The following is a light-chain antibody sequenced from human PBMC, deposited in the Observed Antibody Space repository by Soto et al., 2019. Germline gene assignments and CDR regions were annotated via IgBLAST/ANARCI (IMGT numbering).Light chain of an antibody. CDR1: QRLSISY. J-gene: IGKJ4*02. Sequence: EIVLTKSPVTLSLPPLEQLTLSFRASQRLSISYIAWYQQKPGQAPRLLIYDASDRATGIPARFSGSGSGTDFTLTISSLEPEEFAVYYCHKRSNLTFGGGTKVDIK. CDR3: HKRSNLT. CDR2: DAS. V-gene: IGKV3-11*01.